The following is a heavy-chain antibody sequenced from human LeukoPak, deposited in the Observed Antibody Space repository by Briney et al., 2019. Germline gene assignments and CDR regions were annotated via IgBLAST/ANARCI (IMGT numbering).Heavy chain of an antibody. CDR2: IIPIFGTA. D-gene: IGHD6-13*01. V-gene: IGHV1-69*06. Sequence: GASVKVSCKASGGTFSSYAISWVRQAPGQGLEWMGGIIPIFGTANYAQKFQGRVTITADKSTSTAYMELSSLRSEDTAVYYCARDGAIAAAGMGYFDYWGQGTLVTVSS. CDR3: ARDGAIAAAGMGYFDY. J-gene: IGHJ4*02. CDR1: GGTFSSYA.